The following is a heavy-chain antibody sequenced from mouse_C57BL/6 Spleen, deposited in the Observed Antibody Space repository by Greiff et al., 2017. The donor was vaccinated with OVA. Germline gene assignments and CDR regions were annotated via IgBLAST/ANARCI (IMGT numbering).Heavy chain of an antibody. CDR1: GYAFTNYL. CDR2: INPGSGGT. Sequence: VQLQQSGAELVRPGTSVKVSCKASGYAFTNYLIEWVKQRPGQGLEWIGVINPGSGGTNYNEKLKGKATLTADKSSSTAYMQLSSLTSEDSAVYFCARSAYGYDGYFDVWGTGTTVTVSS. CDR3: ARSAYGYDGYFDV. J-gene: IGHJ1*03. D-gene: IGHD2-2*01. V-gene: IGHV1-54*01.